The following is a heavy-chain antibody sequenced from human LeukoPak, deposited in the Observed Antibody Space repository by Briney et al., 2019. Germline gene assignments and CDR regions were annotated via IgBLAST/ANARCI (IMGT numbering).Heavy chain of an antibody. CDR2: IISWSSYI. CDR3: ARDFDYQRGKYCSSTSCYNHLDY. J-gene: IGHJ4*02. V-gene: IGHV3-21*01. D-gene: IGHD2-2*02. Sequence: GGSLRLSCAPSVLPLSIYSVKGVRQARGGGLEGVSSIISWSSYIYYADSVKRRFTIYRDNDKHSLYLQMTSLTDEHTDVYYCARDFDYQRGKYCSSTSCYNHLDYWGRQTLVSVPS. CDR1: VLPLSIYS.